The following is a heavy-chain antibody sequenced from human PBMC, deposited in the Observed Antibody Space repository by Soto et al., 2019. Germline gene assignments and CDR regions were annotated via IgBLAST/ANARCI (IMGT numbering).Heavy chain of an antibody. D-gene: IGHD1-26*01. CDR3: AWENYDHYGMDV. V-gene: IGHV4-39*01. Sequence: QLQLQESGPGLVKPSETLSLTCTVSGGSIRGNYYWGWIRQPPGKGLEWIGSIHYSGSTYDNPSLKSRVTISVDTSKNQLSLNVRSVTAADTAVYFCAWENYDHYGMDVWGQGTTVAVSS. J-gene: IGHJ6*02. CDR2: IHYSGST. CDR1: GGSIRGNYY.